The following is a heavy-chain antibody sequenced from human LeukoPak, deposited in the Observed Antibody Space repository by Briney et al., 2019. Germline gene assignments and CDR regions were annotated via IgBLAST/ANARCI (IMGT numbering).Heavy chain of an antibody. J-gene: IGHJ4*02. CDR2: INHSGST. V-gene: IGHV4-34*01. CDR3: ARLRGYYFGSGTHTGFDY. CDR1: GGSFSGYY. D-gene: IGHD3-10*01. Sequence: PSETLSLTCAVYGGSFSGYYWSWIRQPPGKGLEWIEEINHSGSTNYNPSLKSRLTISVDTSKSQFSLKLSSVTAADTAVHYCARLRGYYFGSGTHTGFDYWGQGTLVTVSS.